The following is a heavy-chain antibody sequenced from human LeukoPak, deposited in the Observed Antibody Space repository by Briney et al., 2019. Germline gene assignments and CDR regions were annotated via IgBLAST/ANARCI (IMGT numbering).Heavy chain of an antibody. D-gene: IGHD4-17*01. CDR1: GFTLSRYA. CDR3: ARGDHDYENWFDP. V-gene: IGHV3-21*01. CDR2: ITGNGRGT. J-gene: IGHJ5*02. Sequence: PGGSLRLSCAASGFTLSRYAMIWVRQAPEKGLEWVSAITGNGRGTYYADSVKGRFTISRDNAKNSLYLQMNSLRAEDTAVYYCARGDHDYENWFDPWGQGTLVTVSS.